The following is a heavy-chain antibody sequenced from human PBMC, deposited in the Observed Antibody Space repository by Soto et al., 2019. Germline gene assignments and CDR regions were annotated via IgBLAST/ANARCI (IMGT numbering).Heavy chain of an antibody. CDR1: GFTFGTYG. D-gene: IGHD5-18*01. CDR3: ARGGGYSYGTNDAFDI. J-gene: IGHJ3*02. Sequence: GGSLRLSCAASGFTFGTYGMHWVRQAPGKGLEWVAVISDDGRNKYNTPSVEGRLTISRDNSKNTPFLQMNGLRTEDTAVYYCARGGGYSYGTNDAFDIWGPGTMVTASS. V-gene: IGHV3-30*03. CDR2: ISDDGRNK.